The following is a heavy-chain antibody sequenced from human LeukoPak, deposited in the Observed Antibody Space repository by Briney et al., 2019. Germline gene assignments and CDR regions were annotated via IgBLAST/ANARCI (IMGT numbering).Heavy chain of an antibody. CDR2: INHSGST. V-gene: IGHV4-34*01. J-gene: IGHJ4*02. CDR1: GGSFSGYY. D-gene: IGHD2-2*01. CDR3: ARGANIRSNSCYGRCYFDY. Sequence: PSETLSLTCAVYGGSFSGYYWSWIRQPPGKGLEWIGEINHSGSTYYNPSLKSRVIISVDTSKNQFSLKLSSVTAADTAVYYCARGANIRSNSCYGRCYFDYWGQGTLVTVSS.